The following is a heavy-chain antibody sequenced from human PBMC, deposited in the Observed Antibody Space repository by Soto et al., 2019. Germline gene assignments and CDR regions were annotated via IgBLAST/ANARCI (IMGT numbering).Heavy chain of an antibody. CDR1: GFSFSNFP. Sequence: GGSLRLSCAASGFSFSNFPMHWFRQAPGKGLEWVAVMSFDGITTYYADSVKGRFTVSRDNSQNTLYLRVNSLRDEDTAVYFCAIDVLMRRRTPRYFHYWGQATLVTVSS. V-gene: IGHV3-30-3*01. CDR3: AIDVLMRRRTPRYFHY. D-gene: IGHD2-8*01. J-gene: IGHJ4*02. CDR2: MSFDGITT.